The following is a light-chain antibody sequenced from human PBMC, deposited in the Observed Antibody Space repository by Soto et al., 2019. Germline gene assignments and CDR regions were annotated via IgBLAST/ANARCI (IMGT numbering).Light chain of an antibody. CDR2: AAS. V-gene: IGKV1-8*01. CDR1: QGISSY. J-gene: IGKJ2*01. Sequence: AIRMTQSPSSLAATTGDRVTITCRASQGISSYLAWYQQKPGKAPKLLIYAASTLQSGVPPRFSGSGSGTDFTLTISCLQSEDFATYYCQQYYCYPYTFGQGTKLEIK. CDR3: QQYYCYPYT.